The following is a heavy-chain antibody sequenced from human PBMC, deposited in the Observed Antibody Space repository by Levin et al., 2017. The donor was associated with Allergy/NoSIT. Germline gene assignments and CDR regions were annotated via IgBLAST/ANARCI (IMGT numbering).Heavy chain of an antibody. Sequence: GGSLRLSCAASGFTFSSYAMSWVRQAPGKGLEWVSVISGGGGSTYYADSVKGRFTISRDNSKNTMFLQMNSLRADDTAVYYCAKTVSGTYAPDVYWGQGTLVTVSS. CDR1: GFTFSSYA. J-gene: IGHJ4*02. CDR3: AKTVSGTYAPDVY. V-gene: IGHV3-23*01. CDR2: ISGGGGST. D-gene: IGHD1-26*01.